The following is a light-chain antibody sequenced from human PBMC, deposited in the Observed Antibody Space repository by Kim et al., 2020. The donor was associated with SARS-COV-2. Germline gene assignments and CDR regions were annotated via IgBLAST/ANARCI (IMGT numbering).Light chain of an antibody. Sequence: QSALTQPASVSGSPGQSITIYCTGTSSDVGGYNYVSWYQQHPGKAPKLMIYDVSKRPSGVSNRFSGSKSGNTASLTISGLQAEDEADYYCSSYTSSSHYVFGTGTKVTVL. J-gene: IGLJ1*01. V-gene: IGLV2-14*01. CDR3: SSYTSSSHYV. CDR1: SSDVGGYNY. CDR2: DVS.